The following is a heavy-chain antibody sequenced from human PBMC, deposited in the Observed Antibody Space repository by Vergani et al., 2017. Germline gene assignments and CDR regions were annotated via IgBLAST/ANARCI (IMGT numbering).Heavy chain of an antibody. D-gene: IGHD2-2*03. J-gene: IGHJ6*03. Sequence: QVQVVESGGGVVRPGRSLRLSCAASGFSFSSYGMHWVRQAPGKGLEWVAVISYDGHDKYYADSVKGRFTVSRDNSKDTPYLQMNSLRTEDTAVFYCVRDSGYCTSISCDYYYYYYMDVWGKGTTVTVSS. CDR1: GFSFSSYG. CDR3: VRDSGYCTSISCDYYYYYYMDV. CDR2: ISYDGHDK. V-gene: IGHV3-30*03.